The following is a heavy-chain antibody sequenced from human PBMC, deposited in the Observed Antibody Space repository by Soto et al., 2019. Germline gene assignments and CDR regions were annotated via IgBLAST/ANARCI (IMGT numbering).Heavy chain of an antibody. Sequence: VQLLESGGDLVQPGGSLRLSCVASGFILNNYAMSWVRQAPGKGLEWVSTIGGTDGDSDGVPWYEDSVKGRFTISRDSSAIILFLHMVNLRAEDSALYYGVKRGRNWGAFDFWGQGTKVVVSS. D-gene: IGHD7-27*01. CDR2: IGGTDGDSDGVP. J-gene: IGHJ3*01. V-gene: IGHV3-23*01. CDR3: VKRGRNWGAFDF. CDR1: GFILNNYA.